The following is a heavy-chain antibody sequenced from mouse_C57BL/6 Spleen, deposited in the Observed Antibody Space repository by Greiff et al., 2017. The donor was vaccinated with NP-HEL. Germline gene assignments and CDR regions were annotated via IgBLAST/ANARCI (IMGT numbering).Heavy chain of an antibody. J-gene: IGHJ4*01. V-gene: IGHV1-69*01. CDR1: GYTFTSYW. D-gene: IGHD2-4*01. CDR3: ARGRLRPYAMDY. Sequence: QVQLKQSGAELVMPGASVKLSCKASGYTFTSYWMHWVKQRPGQGLEWIGEIDPSDSYTNYNQKFKGKSTLTVDKSSSTAYMQLSSLTSEDSAVYYCARGRLRPYAMDYWGQGTSVTVSS. CDR2: IDPSDSYT.